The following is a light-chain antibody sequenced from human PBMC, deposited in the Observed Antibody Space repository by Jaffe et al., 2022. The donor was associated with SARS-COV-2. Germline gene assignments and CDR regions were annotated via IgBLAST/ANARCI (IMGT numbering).Light chain of an antibody. CDR1: SSDVGGYDY. J-gene: IGLJ3*02. Sequence: QSALTQPASVSGSPGQSITISCTGTSSDVGGYDYVSWYQQHPGKAPKLIIFDVTHRPSGVSNRFSGSKSGNTASLIISGLQTEDEADYYCSSYTSTTTLVVFGGGTKLTVL. CDR3: SSYTSTTTLVV. V-gene: IGLV2-14*03. CDR2: DVT.